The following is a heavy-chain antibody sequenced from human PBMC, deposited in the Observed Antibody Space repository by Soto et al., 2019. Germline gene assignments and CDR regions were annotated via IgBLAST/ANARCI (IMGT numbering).Heavy chain of an antibody. CDR2: ISYRGGNE. CDR3: ARDPDSSGYYVFDY. V-gene: IGHV3-30-3*01. J-gene: IGHJ4*02. D-gene: IGHD3-22*01. Sequence: GGSLRLSCVASGFTFGSYAMHWVRQAPGKGLERVAHISYRGGNEYYADSVKGRFILSRDNSKSTLYLQMNSLRSEDTAIYYCARDPDSSGYYVFDYWGQGTLVTVSS. CDR1: GFTFGSYA.